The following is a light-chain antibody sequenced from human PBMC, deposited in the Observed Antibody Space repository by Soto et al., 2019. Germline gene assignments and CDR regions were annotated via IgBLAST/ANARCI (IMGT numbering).Light chain of an antibody. CDR2: GAS. CDR3: QHYGSSPPVT. Sequence: EFVLTQSPATLSLSPGERAILSCRASQSVAGSLAWYQQKPGQAPRLLIYGASSRATGIPDRFSGSGSGTDFTLTISRLEPEDFAVYFCQHYGSSPPVTFGQGTRLEI. CDR1: QSVAGS. V-gene: IGKV3-20*01. J-gene: IGKJ5*01.